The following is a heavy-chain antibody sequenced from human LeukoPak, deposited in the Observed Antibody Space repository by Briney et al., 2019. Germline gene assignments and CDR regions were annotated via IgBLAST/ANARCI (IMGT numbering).Heavy chain of an antibody. Sequence: PGGSLRLSCAASGFSFTTYSLSWVRQAPGKGLEWGSYISGSGDTIFYADSVKGRFTISRDNAKNSLYLQMNSLRAEDTAVYYCARRYSSGWYEDFYFDYWGQGTLVTVSS. CDR1: GFSFTTYS. D-gene: IGHD6-19*01. J-gene: IGHJ4*02. CDR2: ISGSGDTI. CDR3: ARRYSSGWYEDFYFDY. V-gene: IGHV3-48*04.